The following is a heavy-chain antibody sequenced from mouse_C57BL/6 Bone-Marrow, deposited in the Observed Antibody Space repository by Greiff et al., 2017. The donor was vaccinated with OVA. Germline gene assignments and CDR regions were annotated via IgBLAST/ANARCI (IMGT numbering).Heavy chain of an antibody. Sequence: EVKLVESGGGLVQSGRSLRLSCATSGFTFSDFYMEWVRQAPGKGLEWIAASRNKANDYTTEYSASVKGLFIVSRDTSQSILYLQMNALGAEDTAIYYCARDDYYWYFDVWGRGTTVTVSS. CDR2: SRNKANDYTT. J-gene: IGHJ1*03. CDR1: GFTFSDFY. CDR3: ARDDYYWYFDV. V-gene: IGHV7-1*01.